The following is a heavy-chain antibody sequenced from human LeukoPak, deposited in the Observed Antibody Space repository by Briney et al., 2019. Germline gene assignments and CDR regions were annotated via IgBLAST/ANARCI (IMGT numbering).Heavy chain of an antibody. D-gene: IGHD3-10*01. V-gene: IGHV5-51*01. CDR2: IYPGDSYT. J-gene: IGHJ3*02. Sequence: GESRKISCKGSGYSFTSYWIAWVRQMPGKGLEWMGIIYPGDSYTTHSPSFQGQVTISADKSISTAYLQWRSLKASDTAMYYCARRSGSDALDIWGQETVITVSS. CDR1: GYSFTSYW. CDR3: ARRSGSDALDI.